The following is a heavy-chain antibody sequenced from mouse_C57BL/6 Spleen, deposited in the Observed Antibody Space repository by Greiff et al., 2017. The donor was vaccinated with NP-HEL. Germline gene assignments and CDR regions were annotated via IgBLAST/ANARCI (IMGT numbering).Heavy chain of an antibody. CDR2: IYPSDSET. D-gene: IGHD1-1*01. V-gene: IGHV1-61*01. J-gene: IGHJ4*01. CDR1: GYTFTSYW. Sequence: QVQLQQSGAELVRPGSSVKLSCKASGYTFTSYWMDWVKQRPGQGLEWIGNIYPSDSETHYNQKFKDKATLTVDKSSSTAYMQLSSLTSEDSAVYYCARSPYYYGSQGAMDYWGQGTSVTVSS. CDR3: ARSPYYYGSQGAMDY.